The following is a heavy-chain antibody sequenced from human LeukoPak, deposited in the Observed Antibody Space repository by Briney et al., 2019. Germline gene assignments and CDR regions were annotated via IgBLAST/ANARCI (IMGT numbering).Heavy chain of an antibody. V-gene: IGHV4-38-2*02. CDR3: VRYCSSTTCYTRAVDY. D-gene: IGHD2-2*02. CDR1: GYSITSGYN. CDR2: IYHSGSA. Sequence: SETLSLTCTVSGYSITSGYNWAWIRQPPGKVLEWIGSIYHSGSAYYSPSLKSRVTISVDTSKNQFSLKLSSVTAADTAVYYCVRYCSSTTCYTRAVDYWGQGTLVTVSS. J-gene: IGHJ4*02.